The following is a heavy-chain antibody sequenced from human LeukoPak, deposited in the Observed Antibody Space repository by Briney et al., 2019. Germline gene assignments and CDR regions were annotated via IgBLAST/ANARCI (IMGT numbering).Heavy chain of an antibody. V-gene: IGHV4-34*01. CDR3: AREAGLSSGRALDL. CDR1: GGSFSGYY. J-gene: IGHJ5*02. CDR2: INHSGST. Sequence: SETLSLTCAVYGGSFSGYYWSWIRQPPGKGLEWIGEINHSGSTNYNPSLKSRVTISVDTSKNQFSLKLSSVTAADTAVYYCAREAGLSSGRALDLWGQGTLVTVSS. D-gene: IGHD6-19*01.